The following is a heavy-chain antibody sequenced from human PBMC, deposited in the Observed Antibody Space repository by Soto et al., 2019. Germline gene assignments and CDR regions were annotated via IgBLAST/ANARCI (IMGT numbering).Heavy chain of an antibody. Sequence: QVQLQQWGAGLLKPSETLSLTCAVYGGSFSGYYWSWIRQPPGKGLEWIGEINHSGSTNYNPSLKSRVTTSGAPSKNQFSLKLSSVPAADTAVYYCAREGYDSSGSLIWGQGTMVTVSS. V-gene: IGHV4-34*01. CDR3: AREGYDSSGSLI. D-gene: IGHD3-22*01. CDR2: INHSGST. CDR1: GGSFSGYY. J-gene: IGHJ3*02.